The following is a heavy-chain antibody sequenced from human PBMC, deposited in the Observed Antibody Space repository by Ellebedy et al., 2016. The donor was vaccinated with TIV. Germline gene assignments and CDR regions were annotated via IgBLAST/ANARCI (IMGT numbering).Heavy chain of an antibody. J-gene: IGHJ3*01. Sequence: GESLKISCAAPGFTFGSYWMTWVRQAPGKGLEWVANINQDGSGKYYVDSVKGRFLISRDNAKNSLYLQMNSLGADDTAVYFCATDGSYGDYRSPTHDFEFWGQGTMVTVSS. D-gene: IGHD4-17*01. V-gene: IGHV3-7*01. CDR2: INQDGSGK. CDR1: GFTFGSYW. CDR3: ATDGSYGDYRSPTHDFEF.